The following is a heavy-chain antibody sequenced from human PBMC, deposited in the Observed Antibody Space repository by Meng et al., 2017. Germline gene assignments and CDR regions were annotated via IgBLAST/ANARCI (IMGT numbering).Heavy chain of an antibody. CDR1: GFTFSSYG. D-gene: IGHD5-12*01. J-gene: IGHJ4*02. V-gene: IGHV3-33*01. CDR2: IWYDGSNK. Sequence: GESLKISCAASGFTFSSYGMHWVRQAPGKGLEWVAVIWYDGSNKYYADSVKGRFTISRDNSKNTLYLQMNSLSAEDTAVYYCARDRYSGLSPDFDYWGQGTLVTVSS. CDR3: ARDRYSGLSPDFDY.